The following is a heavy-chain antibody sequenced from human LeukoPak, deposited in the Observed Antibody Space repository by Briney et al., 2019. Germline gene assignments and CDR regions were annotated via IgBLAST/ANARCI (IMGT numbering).Heavy chain of an antibody. CDR1: GYSFTTYW. J-gene: IGHJ4*02. Sequence: GESLKISCKGSGYSFTTYWVGWVRQMPGKGLEWMGIIYPGDSDSRYSPSFQGQVTMSADKSTSTAYLQWSSLKASDTAMYYCARHGPDYGGFDYWGQGTLVTVSS. V-gene: IGHV5-51*01. CDR2: IYPGDSDS. D-gene: IGHD4-23*01. CDR3: ARHGPDYGGFDY.